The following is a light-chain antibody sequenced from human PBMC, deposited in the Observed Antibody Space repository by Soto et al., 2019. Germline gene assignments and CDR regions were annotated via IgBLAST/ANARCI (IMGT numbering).Light chain of an antibody. CDR3: QSYDSSLSGGV. Sequence: QSVLTQPPSVSGAPGQRATISCTGSSSNIGAGYDVHWYQQLPGTAPKLLIYGNSNRPSGVPDRFSGSKSGTSASLAITGLQAEDEADYYCQSYDSSLSGGVFGTRTKVTVL. J-gene: IGLJ1*01. CDR2: GNS. CDR1: SSNIGAGYD. V-gene: IGLV1-40*01.